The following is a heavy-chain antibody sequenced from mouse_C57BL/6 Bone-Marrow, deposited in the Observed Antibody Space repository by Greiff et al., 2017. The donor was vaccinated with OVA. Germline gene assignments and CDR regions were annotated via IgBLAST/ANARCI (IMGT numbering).Heavy chain of an antibody. CDR2: INYDGSST. Sequence: EVHLVESEGGLVQPGSSMKLSCTASGFTFSDYYMAWVRQVPEKGLEWVANINYDGSSTYYLDSLKSRFIISRDNAKNILYLQMSSLKSEDTATYYCAREIYDGYYVDYWGQGTTLTVSS. J-gene: IGHJ2*01. V-gene: IGHV5-16*01. CDR3: AREIYDGYYVDY. CDR1: GFTFSDYY. D-gene: IGHD2-3*01.